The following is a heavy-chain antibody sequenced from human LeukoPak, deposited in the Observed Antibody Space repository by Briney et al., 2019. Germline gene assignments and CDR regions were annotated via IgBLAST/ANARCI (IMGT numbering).Heavy chain of an antibody. CDR3: ARGRFGSGWSFDN. CDR1: GFTFSNYW. V-gene: IGHV3-7*04. Sequence: GGSLRLSCAASGFTFSNYWMTWVRQVPGKGLEWVANIKQDGSARFYVDSVKGRFTISRDNANNSMYLQMNSLRGEDTAVYYCARGRFGSGWSFDNWGQGTLVTVSS. D-gene: IGHD6-19*01. J-gene: IGHJ4*02. CDR2: IKQDGSAR.